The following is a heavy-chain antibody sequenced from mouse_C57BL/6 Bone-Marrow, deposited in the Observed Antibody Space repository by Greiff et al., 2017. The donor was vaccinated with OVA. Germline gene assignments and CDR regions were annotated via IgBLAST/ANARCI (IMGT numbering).Heavy chain of an antibody. CDR3: ARKRGGLWFAY. Sequence: EVKLMESGPGLVKPSQSLSLTCSVTGYSITSGYYWNWIRQFPGNKLEWMGYISYDGSNNYNPSLKNRISITRDTSKNQFFLKLNSVTTEDTATYYCARKRGGLWFAYWGQGTLVTVSA. D-gene: IGHD3-3*01. CDR1: GYSITSGYY. J-gene: IGHJ3*01. CDR2: ISYDGSN. V-gene: IGHV3-6*01.